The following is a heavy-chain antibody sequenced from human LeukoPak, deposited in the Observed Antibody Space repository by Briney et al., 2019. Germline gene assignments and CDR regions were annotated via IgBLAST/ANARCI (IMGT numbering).Heavy chain of an antibody. V-gene: IGHV3-7*01. CDR2: IKEDGSDK. J-gene: IGHJ4*02. CDR1: GLTFSNYW. D-gene: IGHD1-20*01. CDR3: VPLNWNPPGDFDR. Sequence: GGSLRLPCAAPGLTFSNYWMNWVRQAPGKGREWVANIKEDGSDKYYVDSVKGRFSISKDNAKNSLYLQMNSLRVEDTAVYYCVPLNWNPPGDFDRWGQGTLVTVSS.